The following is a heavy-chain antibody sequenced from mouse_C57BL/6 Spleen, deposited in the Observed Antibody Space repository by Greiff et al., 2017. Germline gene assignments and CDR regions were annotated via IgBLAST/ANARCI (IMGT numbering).Heavy chain of an antibody. V-gene: IGHV14-2*01. Sequence: VQLQQSGAELVKPGASVKLSCTASGFNIKDYYMNWVKQRTEQGLEWIGRIDPEDGETTYDPKFQGKATITADTSYNTAFLQLSSLTAEDTAFYYCARETDAEGYWGQGTTLTVSS. J-gene: IGHJ2*01. CDR2: IDPEDGET. D-gene: IGHD2-3*01. CDR3: ARETDAEGY. CDR1: GFNIKDYY.